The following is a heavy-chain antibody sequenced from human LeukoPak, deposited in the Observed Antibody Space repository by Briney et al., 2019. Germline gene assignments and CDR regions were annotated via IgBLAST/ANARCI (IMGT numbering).Heavy chain of an antibody. D-gene: IGHD5-18*01. J-gene: IGHJ4*02. CDR1: GGSFSGYY. CDR3: ARGALTAMLDY. V-gene: IGHV4-34*01. CDR2: INHSGST. Sequence: PSETLSLTCAVYGGSFSGYYWSWIRQPPGKGLEWIGEINHSGSTNYNPSLKSRVTISVDTSKNQFSLKLSSVTAADTAVYYCARGALTAMLDYWGQGTLVTVSS.